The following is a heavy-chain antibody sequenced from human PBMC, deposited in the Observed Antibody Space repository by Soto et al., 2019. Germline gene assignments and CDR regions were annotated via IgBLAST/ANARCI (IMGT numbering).Heavy chain of an antibody. CDR3: ARGRRSVTTSYYYYYYMDV. D-gene: IGHD4-17*01. J-gene: IGHJ6*03. Sequence: QVQLQESGPGLVKPSETLSLTCTVSGGSISSYYWSWIRQPPGKGLEWIGYIYYSGSTNYNPSLKSRVTISVDTSKNQFSLKLSSVTAADTAVYYCARGRRSVTTSYYYYYYMDVRGKGTTVTVSS. CDR2: IYYSGST. V-gene: IGHV4-59*01. CDR1: GGSISSYY.